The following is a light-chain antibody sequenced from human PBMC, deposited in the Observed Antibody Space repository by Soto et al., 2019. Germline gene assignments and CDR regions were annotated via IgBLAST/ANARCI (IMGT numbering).Light chain of an antibody. J-gene: IGKJ2*02. V-gene: IGKV3-20*01. CDR3: QQYGSSLSWT. CDR2: GAS. CDR1: QSVSSSY. Sequence: EIVLTQSPGTLSLSPGERATLSCRASQSVSSSYLAWYQQKPGQAPRLLIYGASSRATGIPDRFSGSGSGTDFTLNISRVEPEDLAVYYCQQYGSSLSWTFGQGTKLEIK.